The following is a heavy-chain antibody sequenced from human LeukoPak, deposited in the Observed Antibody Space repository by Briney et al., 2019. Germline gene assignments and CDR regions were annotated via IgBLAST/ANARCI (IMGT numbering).Heavy chain of an antibody. J-gene: IGHJ2*01. CDR3: ARGHCSGGSCYQKPYWYFDL. D-gene: IGHD2-15*01. CDR2: IYTSGST. Sequence: SETLSLTCAVYGGSFSGYYWSWIRQPAGKGLEWIGRIYTSGSTNYNPSLKSRVTMSVDTSKNQFSLKLSSVTAADTAVYYCARGHCSGGSCYQKPYWYFDLWGRGTLVTVSS. V-gene: IGHV4-59*10. CDR1: GGSFSGYY.